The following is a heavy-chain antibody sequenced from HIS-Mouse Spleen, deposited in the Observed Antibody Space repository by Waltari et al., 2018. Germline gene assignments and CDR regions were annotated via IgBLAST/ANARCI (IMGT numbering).Heavy chain of an antibody. J-gene: IGHJ2*01. CDR2: IYYSGST. CDR3: AREIPYSSSWYDWYFDL. V-gene: IGHV4-39*07. CDR1: AGSISRRNSS. Sequence: QLQLQASAPGLVKPSEPLSLTRNVPAGSISRRNSSRGWIRQPPGKGLEWIGSIYYSGSTYYNPSLKSRVTISVDTSKNQFSLKLSSVTAADTAVYYCAREIPYSSSWYDWYFDLWGRGTLVTVSS. D-gene: IGHD6-13*01.